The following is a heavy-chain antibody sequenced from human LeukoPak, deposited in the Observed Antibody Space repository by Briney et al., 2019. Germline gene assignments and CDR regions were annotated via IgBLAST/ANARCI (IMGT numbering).Heavy chain of an antibody. J-gene: IGHJ5*02. V-gene: IGHV1-58*01. Sequence: SVKVSCKASGFTFTSSAVQWVRQARGQRLEWIGWIVVGSGNTIYAQKFQGRVTMTEDTSTDTAYMELSSLRSEDTAVYYCATVGADIVVVPAAGSHWFDPWGQGTLVTVSS. CDR2: IVVGSGNT. CDR3: ATVGADIVVVPAAGSHWFDP. D-gene: IGHD2-2*01. CDR1: GFTFTSSA.